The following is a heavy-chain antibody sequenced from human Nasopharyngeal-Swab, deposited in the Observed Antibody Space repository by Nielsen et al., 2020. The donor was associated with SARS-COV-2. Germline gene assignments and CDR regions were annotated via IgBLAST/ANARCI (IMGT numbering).Heavy chain of an antibody. CDR1: GFTFSSYS. V-gene: IGHV3-48*04. J-gene: IGHJ4*02. CDR2: ISSSSSTI. D-gene: IGHD5-12*01. CDR3: ARAGGGYSGYVGY. Sequence: LSLTCAASGFTFSSYSMNWVRQAPGKGLEWVSYISSSSSTIYYADSVKGRFTISRDNAKNSLYLQMNSLRAEDTAVYYCARAGGGYSGYVGYWGQGTLVTVSS.